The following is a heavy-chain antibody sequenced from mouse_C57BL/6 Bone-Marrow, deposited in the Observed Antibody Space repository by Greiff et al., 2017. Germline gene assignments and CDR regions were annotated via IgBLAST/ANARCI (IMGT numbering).Heavy chain of an antibody. J-gene: IGHJ3*01. Sequence: EVQVVESGGDLVKPGGSLKLSCAASGFTFSSYGMSWVRQTPDKRLEWVATISSGGSYTYYPDSVKGRFTISRDNAKNTLYLQMGSLKSEDTAMYYWARPSRFSWFAYWGQGTLVTVSA. CDR3: ARPSRFSWFAY. V-gene: IGHV5-6*01. CDR2: ISSGGSYT. CDR1: GFTFSSYG.